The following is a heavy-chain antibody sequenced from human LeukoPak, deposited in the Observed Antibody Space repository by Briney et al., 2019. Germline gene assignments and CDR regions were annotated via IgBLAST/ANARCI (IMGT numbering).Heavy chain of an antibody. CDR1: GFTFSNYA. CDR3: ARVKTRGIFGHDAFDI. V-gene: IGHV3-23*01. Sequence: TGGSLRLSCAASGFTFSNYAMNWVRQAPGKGLEWVSAISSSGGKTYYADSVKGRFTISRDNSKNTLYLQMNSLRAEDTAVYYCARVKTRGIFGHDAFDIWGQGTMVTVSS. CDR2: ISSSGGKT. J-gene: IGHJ3*02. D-gene: IGHD3/OR15-3a*01.